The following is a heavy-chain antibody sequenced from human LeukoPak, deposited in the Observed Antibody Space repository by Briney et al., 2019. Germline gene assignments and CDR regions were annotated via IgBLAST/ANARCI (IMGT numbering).Heavy chain of an antibody. CDR2: ISYDGSNK. V-gene: IGHV3-30*04. J-gene: IGHJ4*02. Sequence: PGRSLRLSCAASGFTFSSYAMHWVRQAPGKGLEWVAVISYDGSNKYYADSVKGRFTISRDNSKNTLYLQMNSLSADDTAVYYCAVTTGLGPGGHFDYWGQGTLVTVSS. D-gene: IGHD3-22*01. CDR3: AVTTGLGPGGHFDY. CDR1: GFTFSSYA.